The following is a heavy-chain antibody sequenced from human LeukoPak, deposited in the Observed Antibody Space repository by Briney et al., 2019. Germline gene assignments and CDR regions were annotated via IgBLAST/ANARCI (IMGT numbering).Heavy chain of an antibody. D-gene: IGHD4-17*01. CDR1: GFTFSSYA. J-gene: IGHJ4*02. CDR2: ISSSSSYI. V-gene: IGHV3-21*01. Sequence: GGSLRLSCAASGFTFSSYAMNWVRQAPGKGLEWVSSISSSSSYIYYADSVKGRFTISRDNAKNSLYLQMNSLRAEDTAVYYCARDLYGDYPWDYWGQGTLVTVSS. CDR3: ARDLYGDYPWDY.